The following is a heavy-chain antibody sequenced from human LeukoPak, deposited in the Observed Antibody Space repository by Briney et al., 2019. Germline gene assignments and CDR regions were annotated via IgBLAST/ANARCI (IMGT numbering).Heavy chain of an antibody. D-gene: IGHD3-9*01. CDR2: ISGSGGST. CDR3: AKEGDDVLTGCIDY. J-gene: IGHJ4*02. CDR1: GFTFSSYA. Sequence: GGSLRLSCAASGFTFSSYAMSWVRQAPGKGLEWVSAISGSGGSTYYADSVKGRFTISRDNSKNTLYLQMNSLRAEDTAVYYSAKEGDDVLTGCIDYWGQGTLVTVSS. V-gene: IGHV3-23*01.